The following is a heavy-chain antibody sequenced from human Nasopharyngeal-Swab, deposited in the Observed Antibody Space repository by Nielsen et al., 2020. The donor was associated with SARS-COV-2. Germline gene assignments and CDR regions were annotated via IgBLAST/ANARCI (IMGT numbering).Heavy chain of an antibody. Sequence: SCAASGFTFRCHWIRLVRPAPEQRLVGICRIQIAGTATSYADSLKGRFTISSDNAKNPLNLQRNSLRVEATAVYYCARVGSYGPDSFVDWGQGTLVTVSS. D-gene: IGHD1-26*01. CDR3: ARVGSYGPDSFVD. V-gene: IGHV3-74*01. CDR2: IQIAGTAT. J-gene: IGHJ4*01. CDR1: GFTFRCHW.